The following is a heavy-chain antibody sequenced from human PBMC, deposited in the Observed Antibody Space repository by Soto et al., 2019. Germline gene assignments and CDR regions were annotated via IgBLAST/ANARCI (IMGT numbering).Heavy chain of an antibody. Sequence: EVHLLESGGVLVQPGASLRLSCETSGFTFSNCVMTWVRQPPGKRLEWVSVITTNGHTDYADSVKGRFTISRDNSKNTVYLQMNSLRAEDTAVDYCAKGLLNGRWYAADWGQGTLVTVSS. V-gene: IGHV3-23*01. CDR1: GFTFSNCV. J-gene: IGHJ4*02. D-gene: IGHD6-13*01. CDR2: ITTNGHT. CDR3: AKGLLNGRWYAAD.